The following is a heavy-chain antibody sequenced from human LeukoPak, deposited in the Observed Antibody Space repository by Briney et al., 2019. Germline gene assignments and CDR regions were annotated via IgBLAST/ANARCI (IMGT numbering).Heavy chain of an antibody. CDR1: GYTFTSYG. CDR2: ISAYNGNT. J-gene: IGHJ4*02. Sequence: ASVKVSCKASGYTFTSYGISWVRQAPGQGLEWMGWISAYNGNTNYAQKLQGRVTMTTDTSTSTAYMEPRSLRSDDTAVYYCARDIAVAGYFDYWGQGTLVTVSS. D-gene: IGHD6-19*01. CDR3: ARDIAVAGYFDY. V-gene: IGHV1-18*04.